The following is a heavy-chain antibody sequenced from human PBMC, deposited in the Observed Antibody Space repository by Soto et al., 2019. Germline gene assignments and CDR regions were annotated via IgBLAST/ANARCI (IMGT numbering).Heavy chain of an antibody. CDR1: GYTFTGYY. CDR2: INPNSGGT. D-gene: IGHD3-9*01. V-gene: IGHV1-2*04. Sequence: ASVKVSCKASGYTFTGYYMHWVRQAPGQGLEWMGWINPNSGGTNYAQKFQGWVTMTRDTSISTAYMELSRLRSDDTAVYYCARGGDILTGYYYYYGMDVWGQGTTVTVSS. J-gene: IGHJ6*02. CDR3: ARGGDILTGYYYYYGMDV.